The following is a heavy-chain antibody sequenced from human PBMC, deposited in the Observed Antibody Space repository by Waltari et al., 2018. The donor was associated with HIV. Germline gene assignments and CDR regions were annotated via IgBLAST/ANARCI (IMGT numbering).Heavy chain of an antibody. Sequence: EVQLVESGGGWVQPGGSLTLTCEASGFTFPFHCLRWVRQAPGKGLEWVANINQAGTERHYVDSVRGRFTISRDNGKTSLFLQMNSLSVDDTAVYYCATTHGSGDYDNDFDYWGQGTLV. D-gene: IGHD3-10*01. V-gene: IGHV3-7*01. CDR2: INQAGTER. CDR1: GFTFPFHC. J-gene: IGHJ4*02. CDR3: ATTHGSGDYDNDFDY.